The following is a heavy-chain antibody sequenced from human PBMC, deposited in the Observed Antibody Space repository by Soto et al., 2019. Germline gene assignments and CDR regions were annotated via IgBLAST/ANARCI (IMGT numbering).Heavy chain of an antibody. J-gene: IGHJ6*02. V-gene: IGHV5-51*01. D-gene: IGHD6-13*01. Sequence: GEPLKVSCKGSGYSFTTYWIGRVRQMPGKGLEGMVIIYPGDSDTRYSPSFQGQVTISADKSINTTYLQWSSLKASDTAIYYCARQAAAGKYYYAMDVWGQGTTVTVSS. CDR3: ARQAAAGKYYYAMDV. CDR2: IYPGDSDT. CDR1: GYSFTTYW.